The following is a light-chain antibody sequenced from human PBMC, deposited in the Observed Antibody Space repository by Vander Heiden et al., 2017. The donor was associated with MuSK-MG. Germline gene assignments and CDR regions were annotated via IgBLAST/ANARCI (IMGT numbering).Light chain of an antibody. Sequence: EIAMTQSPATLSVSQGGRATLSCRASQSVGSSLAWYHKKPGQAPRLLIHGASTRATFIPARLRGSGGGTEFTLTISRLQSEDSAVYYCQQFRNGPQTHTFGSGTKVEIK. V-gene: IGKV3-15*01. CDR1: QSVGSS. J-gene: IGKJ2*01. CDR3: QQFRNGPQTHT. CDR2: GAS.